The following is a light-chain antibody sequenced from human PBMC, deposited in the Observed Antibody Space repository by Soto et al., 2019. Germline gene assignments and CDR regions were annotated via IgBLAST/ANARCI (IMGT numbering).Light chain of an antibody. J-gene: IGKJ1*01. V-gene: IGKV1-5*01. Sequence: DIQMTQSPSALSASVGDRATITCRASQSISSWLAWYQQKPGKAPKLLTYDASTLQSGVPSRYSGSGSGTEFTLTISNLQPDDFATYYCQQYNSYSRTFGRGTKVDI. CDR1: QSISSW. CDR2: DAS. CDR3: QQYNSYSRT.